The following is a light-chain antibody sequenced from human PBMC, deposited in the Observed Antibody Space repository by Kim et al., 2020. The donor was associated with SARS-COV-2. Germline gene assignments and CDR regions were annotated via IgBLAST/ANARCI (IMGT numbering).Light chain of an antibody. J-gene: IGLJ3*02. CDR1: SANIGSNP. Sequence: GQRVPISCCGRSANIGSNPQHGYPQVPGTAPKLLIPSTNRRPSGVPDRFSRSKSGTSASLAISGLQSADEADYYCATWGDSQNGWVFGGGTQLTVL. V-gene: IGLV1-44*01. CDR2: STN. CDR3: ATWGDSQNGWV.